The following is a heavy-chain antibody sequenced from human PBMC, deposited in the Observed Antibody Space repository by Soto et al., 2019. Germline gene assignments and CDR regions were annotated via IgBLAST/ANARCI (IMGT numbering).Heavy chain of an antibody. CDR2: ISRNSGSI. J-gene: IGHJ5*02. V-gene: IGHV3-9*01. CDR1: GFTFDDYA. D-gene: IGHD6-6*01. CDR3: ARKGPRAARPNH. Sequence: GGSVRLSCAASGFTFDDYAMHWVRQAPGKGLEWVSGISRNSGSIGYADSVKGRFTISRDNAKNSLYVEMNSLRVEDTAVYYCARKGPRAARPNHWGQGTLVTVSS.